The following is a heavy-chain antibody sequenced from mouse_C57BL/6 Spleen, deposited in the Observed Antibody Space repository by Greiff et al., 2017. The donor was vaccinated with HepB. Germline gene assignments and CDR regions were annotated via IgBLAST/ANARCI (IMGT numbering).Heavy chain of an antibody. CDR2: SNPNNGGT. Sequence: VQLQQSGPELVKPGASVKMSCKASGYTFTDYNMHWVKQSHGKSLEWIGNSNPNNGGTSYNQKFKGKATLNVNKSSSTAYMELRSLTSEESAVYYCAREGIAMDYWGQGTSVTVSS. CDR3: AREGIAMDY. V-gene: IGHV1-22*01. J-gene: IGHJ4*01. CDR1: GYTFTDYN.